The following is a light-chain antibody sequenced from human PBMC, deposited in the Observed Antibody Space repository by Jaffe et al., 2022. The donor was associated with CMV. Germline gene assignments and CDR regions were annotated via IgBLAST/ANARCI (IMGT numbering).Light chain of an antibody. CDR2: QDT. CDR1: KLGDRF. V-gene: IGLV3-1*01. J-gene: IGLJ2*01. Sequence: SYELTQPPSVSVSPGQTVTITCSGHKLGDRFVSWYQHKSGQSPVLVISQDTKRPSGVPERFSGSNSGNTATLTISGTQPMDEADYYCQAWDSTTVVVFGGGTKLTVL. CDR3: QAWDSTTVVV.